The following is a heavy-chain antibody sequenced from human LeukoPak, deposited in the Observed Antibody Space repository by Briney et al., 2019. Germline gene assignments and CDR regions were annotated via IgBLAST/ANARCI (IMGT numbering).Heavy chain of an antibody. CDR2: IYSGGST. J-gene: IGHJ4*02. V-gene: IGHV3-66*02. D-gene: IGHD1-26*01. CDR1: GFTVSSNY. Sequence: GGSLRLSCAASGFTVSSNYMSWVRQAPGKGLEWVSVIYSGGSTYYADSVKGRFTISRDNSKNTLYLQMNSLRAEDTAVYYCARVSGSYPSDYWGQGTLVTVSS. CDR3: ARVSGSYPSDY.